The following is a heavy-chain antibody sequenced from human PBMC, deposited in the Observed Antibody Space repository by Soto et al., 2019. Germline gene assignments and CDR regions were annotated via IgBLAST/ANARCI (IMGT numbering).Heavy chain of an antibody. D-gene: IGHD3-22*01. J-gene: IGHJ5*02. CDR1: GFTFTSYA. CDR2: INAGNGNT. CDR3: ARWDGITMIVGRYNWFDP. Sequence: ASVKVSCKASGFTFTSYAMHWVRQAPGQRLEWMGWINAGNGNTKYSQKFQGRVTITRDTSASTAYMELSSLRSEDTAVYHCARWDGITMIVGRYNWFDPWGQGTLVTVSS. V-gene: IGHV1-3*01.